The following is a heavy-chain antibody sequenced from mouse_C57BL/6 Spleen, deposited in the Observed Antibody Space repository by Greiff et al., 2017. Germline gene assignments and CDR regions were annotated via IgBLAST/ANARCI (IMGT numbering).Heavy chain of an antibody. CDR1: GYTFTDYY. D-gene: IGHD1-1*01. V-gene: IGHV1-19*01. CDR2: INPYNGGT. CDR3: ARTYVRSYAMDD. Sequence: EVQLQQSGPVLVKPGASVKMSCKASGYTFTDYYMNWVKQSHGKSLEWIGVINPYNGGTSYNQKFQGKATLTVDKSSSTAYMELNSLTSEDSSFYYCARTYVRSYAMDDCCQVTSSTVSS. J-gene: IGHJ4*01.